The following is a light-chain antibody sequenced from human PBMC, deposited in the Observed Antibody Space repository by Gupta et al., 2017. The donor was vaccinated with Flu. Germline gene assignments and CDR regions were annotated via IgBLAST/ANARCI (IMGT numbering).Light chain of an antibody. CDR2: AAS. CDR3: QHSYGSPRT. Sequence: PSSLSASVGDRVTITCRASQNIRNYLNWYQQKPGKAPKLLIYAASNLQSGVPSRFSGSGSGTDFTLTISSLQSEDFATFYCQHSYGSPRTFGPGTKVDIK. CDR1: QNIRNY. J-gene: IGKJ3*01. V-gene: IGKV1-39*01.